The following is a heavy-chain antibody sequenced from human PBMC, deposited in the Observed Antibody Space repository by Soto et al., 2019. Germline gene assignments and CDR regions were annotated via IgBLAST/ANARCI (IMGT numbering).Heavy chain of an antibody. Sequence: SLRLSCAASGFTFSSYGMHWVRQAPGKGLEWVAVIWYDGSNKYYADSVKGRFTISRDNSKNTLYLQMNSLRAEDTAVYYCARDNCSGGSCSSASADYWGQGTLVTVSS. D-gene: IGHD2-15*01. J-gene: IGHJ4*02. CDR1: GFTFSSYG. CDR2: IWYDGSNK. CDR3: ARDNCSGGSCSSASADY. V-gene: IGHV3-33*01.